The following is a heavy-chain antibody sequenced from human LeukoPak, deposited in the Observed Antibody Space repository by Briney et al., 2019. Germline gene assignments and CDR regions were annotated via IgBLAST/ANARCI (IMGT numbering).Heavy chain of an antibody. D-gene: IGHD3-22*01. Sequence: GGSLRLSCAASGFTFSSYAMSWVRQAPGKGLEWVSAISGSGGSTYYADSVKGRFTTSRDNSKNTLYLQMNSLRAEDTAVYYCAKDPHYYDRPAYFDYWGQGTLVTVSS. J-gene: IGHJ4*02. V-gene: IGHV3-23*01. CDR2: ISGSGGST. CDR1: GFTFSSYA. CDR3: AKDPHYYDRPAYFDY.